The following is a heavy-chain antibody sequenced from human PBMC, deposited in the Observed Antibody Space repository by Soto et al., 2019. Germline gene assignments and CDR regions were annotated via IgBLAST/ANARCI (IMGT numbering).Heavy chain of an antibody. CDR3: AKDRGYSGYDNIYFDY. CDR1: GFTFDNYA. CDR2: ISWNSGSI. V-gene: IGHV3-9*01. J-gene: IGHJ4*02. Sequence: GGSLRLSCAASGFTFDNYAMHWVRQAPGKGLEWVSGISWNSGSIGYADSVKGRFTISRDNAKNSLYLQMNSLRTEDTALYYCAKDRGYSGYDNIYFDYWGQGTLVTVSS. D-gene: IGHD5-12*01.